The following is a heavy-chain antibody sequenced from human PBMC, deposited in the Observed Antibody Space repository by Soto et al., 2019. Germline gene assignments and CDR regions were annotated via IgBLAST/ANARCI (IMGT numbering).Heavy chain of an antibody. CDR3: ARSSVLYSYGYFYYYGMDV. Sequence: QVQLQESGPGLVKPSQTLSLTCTVSGGSISSGGYCWSWIRQHPGKGLEWIGYIYYSGSTYYNPSLKSRVTISVDTSKNQFSLKLSSVTAADTAVYYCARSSVLYSYGYFYYYGMDVWGQGTTVTVSS. CDR2: IYYSGST. J-gene: IGHJ6*02. CDR1: GGSISSGGYC. D-gene: IGHD5-18*01. V-gene: IGHV4-31*03.